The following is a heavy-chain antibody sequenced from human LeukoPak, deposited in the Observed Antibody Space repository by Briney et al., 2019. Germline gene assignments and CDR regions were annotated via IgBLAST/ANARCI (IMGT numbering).Heavy chain of an antibody. Sequence: GGSLRLSCAASGFTFSSYWMNWARQAPGKGLEWVASINHNGNVNYYVDSEKGRFTISRDNAKNSLFLQTNSLRVDDTAVYYYARDSGWFRFDYWGQGTLVTVSS. J-gene: IGHJ4*02. CDR1: GFTFSSYW. D-gene: IGHD6-19*01. CDR3: ARDSGWFRFDY. V-gene: IGHV3-7*03. CDR2: INHNGNVN.